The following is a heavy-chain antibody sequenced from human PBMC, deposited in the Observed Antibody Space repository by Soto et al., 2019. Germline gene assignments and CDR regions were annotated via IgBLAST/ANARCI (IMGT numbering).Heavy chain of an antibody. D-gene: IGHD3-9*01. CDR1: GDSINSGGYF. CDR3: ASHGTYYVILTSYFPSYFNY. CDR2: INYSGTT. J-gene: IGHJ4*02. V-gene: IGHV4-39*01. Sequence: QLQLLESGPGLVKPSETLSLTCSVSGDSINSGGYFWGWIRQPPGTGLEGIGSINYSGTTYYNLSPQSRITITVVTSKVQSTLNLTAVTAAETAVYYCASHGTYYVILTSYFPSYFNYWGGGTLITVSS.